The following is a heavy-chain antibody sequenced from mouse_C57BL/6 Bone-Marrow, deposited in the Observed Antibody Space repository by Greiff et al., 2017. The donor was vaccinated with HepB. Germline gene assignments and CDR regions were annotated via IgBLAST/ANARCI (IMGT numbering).Heavy chain of an antibody. V-gene: IGHV5-6*01. CDR2: INTGGTYT. CDR1: GFTFSTSG. J-gene: IGHJ2*01. CDR3: ARDRFDYYFDY. D-gene: IGHD2-14*01. Sequence: EVNVVESGGDLVKPGGSLKLSCTASGFTFSTSGMSWVRQTPDKRLEWVATINTGGTYTYYPDSVKGRFTISKDAAKNTLFLLMSSLRSEDSAIYCCARDRFDYYFDYWGQGTTLTVSS.